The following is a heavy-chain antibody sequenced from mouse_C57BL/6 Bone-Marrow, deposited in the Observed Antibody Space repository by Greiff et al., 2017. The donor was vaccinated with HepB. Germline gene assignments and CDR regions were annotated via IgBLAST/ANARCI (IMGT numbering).Heavy chain of an antibody. Sequence: VQLKESGPGLVKPSQSLSLTCSVTGYSITSGYYWNWIRQFPGNKLEWMGYISYDGSNNYNPSLKNRISITRDTSKNQFFLKLNSVTTEDTATYYCARERLYYFDYWGQGTTLTVSS. CDR2: ISYDGSN. J-gene: IGHJ2*01. CDR3: ARERLYYFDY. D-gene: IGHD3-3*01. V-gene: IGHV3-6*01. CDR1: GYSITSGYY.